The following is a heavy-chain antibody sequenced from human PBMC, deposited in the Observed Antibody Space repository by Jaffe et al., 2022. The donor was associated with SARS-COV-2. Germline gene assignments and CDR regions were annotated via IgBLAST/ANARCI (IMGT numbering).Heavy chain of an antibody. D-gene: IGHD1-7*01. CDR2: INNNGRLT. V-gene: IGHV3-23*01. CDR1: GFTFSNYA. Sequence: EVQLLESGGGLVQPGGSLRLSCAASGFTFSNYAMTWVRQTPGKGLEWVSAINNNGRLTYYADSVKGRFTISRDNSKNMLHLQMSGLRADDTALYYCAKRGSTNSAQIDYWGQGTLVIVSS. CDR3: AKRGSTNSAQIDY. J-gene: IGHJ4*02.